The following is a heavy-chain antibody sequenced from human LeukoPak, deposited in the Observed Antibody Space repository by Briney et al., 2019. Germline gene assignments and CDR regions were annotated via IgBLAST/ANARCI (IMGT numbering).Heavy chain of an antibody. J-gene: IGHJ4*02. CDR2: IKQDGSEK. CDR3: ARDLRGSSGWYRVYYFDY. V-gene: IGHV3-7*01. CDR1: GFTFSSYW. Sequence: AGSLRLSCAASGFTFSSYWMSWVRQAPGKGLEWVANIKQDGSEKYYADSVKGRFTISRDNAKNSLYLQMNSLRAEDTAVYYCARDLRGSSGWYRVYYFDYWGQGTLVTVSS. D-gene: IGHD6-19*01.